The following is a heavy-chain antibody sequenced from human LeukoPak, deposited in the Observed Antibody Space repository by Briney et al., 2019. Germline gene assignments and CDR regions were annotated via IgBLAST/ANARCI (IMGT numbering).Heavy chain of an antibody. V-gene: IGHV3-48*01. CDR2: ISSSSTTI. D-gene: IGHD2-15*01. J-gene: IGHJ4*02. CDR1: GFTFSTYE. Sequence: GGSLRLSCAASGFTFSTYEMTWVRQAPGKGLEWVSYISSSSTTIHYADSVKGRFTISRDNAKNSLYLQMNSLRAEDTAVYYCARGWSADYFDYWGQGILVTVSS. CDR3: ARGWSADYFDY.